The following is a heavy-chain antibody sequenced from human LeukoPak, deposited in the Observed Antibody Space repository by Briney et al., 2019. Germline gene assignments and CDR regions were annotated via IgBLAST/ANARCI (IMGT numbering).Heavy chain of an antibody. Sequence: PGGSLRLSCAASGFTFSSFGMHWVRQAPGKGLEWVALIRYDGSNKYYADSVKGRFTISRDNSKNTLYLQMNSLRAEDTAVYHCAKDRTYDFWSGYQGIKGYYFDFWGQGTLVTVSS. CDR1: GFTFSSFG. J-gene: IGHJ4*02. CDR2: IRYDGSNK. V-gene: IGHV3-30*02. CDR3: AKDRTYDFWSGYQGIKGYYFDF. D-gene: IGHD3-3*01.